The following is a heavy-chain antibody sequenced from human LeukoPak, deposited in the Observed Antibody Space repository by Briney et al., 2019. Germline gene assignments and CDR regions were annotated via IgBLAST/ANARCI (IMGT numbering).Heavy chain of an antibody. J-gene: IGHJ4*02. CDR2: IYHSGSI. D-gene: IGHD1-26*01. CDR1: GFSISNGYY. V-gene: IGHV4-38-2*01. CDR3: ARADSGSHSQFDY. Sequence: SETLSLTCGVSGFSISNGYYWGWIRQAPGKRLEWIATIYHSGSIYYNPSLMSRFTISVDTSKNQFSLKVTSVTAADTAVYYCARADSGSHSQFDYWGQGTLVTISS.